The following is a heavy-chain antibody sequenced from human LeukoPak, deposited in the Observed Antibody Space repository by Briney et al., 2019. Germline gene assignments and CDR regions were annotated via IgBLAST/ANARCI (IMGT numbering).Heavy chain of an antibody. CDR1: GYSISSGYY. CDR2: IYHSGST. D-gene: IGHD1-26*01. J-gene: IGHJ3*02. Sequence: SETLSLTCTVSGYSISSGYYWGWIRQPPGKGLEWIGSIYHSGSTYYNPSLKSRVTISVDTSKNQFSLKLSSVTAADTAVYYCARWRVGAYDAFDIWGQGTMVTVSS. CDR3: ARWRVGAYDAFDI. V-gene: IGHV4-38-2*02.